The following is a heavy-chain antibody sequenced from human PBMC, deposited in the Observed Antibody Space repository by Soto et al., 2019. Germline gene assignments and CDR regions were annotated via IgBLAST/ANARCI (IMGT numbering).Heavy chain of an antibody. V-gene: IGHV4-59*08. CDR1: GGSISSYY. CDR2: VHHSWGS. CDR3: ARQGFGPLHVLVDV. J-gene: IGHJ6*02. D-gene: IGHD3-10*01. Sequence: QVQLQESGPGLVKPSETMSLSCTVSGGSISSYYWSWFRQSPGKRMEWIGYVHHSWGSSYNPSLQSRVAISLDPSKSQFSLKVTSVTATDTAVYYCARQGFGPLHVLVDVWGQGTTVTVSS.